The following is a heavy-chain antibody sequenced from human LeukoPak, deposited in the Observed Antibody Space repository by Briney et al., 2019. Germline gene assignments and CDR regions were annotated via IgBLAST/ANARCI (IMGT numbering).Heavy chain of an antibody. CDR1: GFTFSSYG. J-gene: IGHJ4*02. D-gene: IGHD2-2*01. Sequence: GGSLRLSCAASGFTFSSYGMHWVRQAPGKGLEWVAFIRYDGSHKYYADSVKGRFTISRDNSKNTLYLQMNSLRAEDTAVYYCANDCSSTSCNYWGQGTLVTVSS. CDR2: IRYDGSHK. V-gene: IGHV3-30*02. CDR3: ANDCSSTSCNY.